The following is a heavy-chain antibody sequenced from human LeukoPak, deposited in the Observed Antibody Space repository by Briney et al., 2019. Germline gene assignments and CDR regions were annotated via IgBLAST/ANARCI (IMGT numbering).Heavy chain of an antibody. CDR3: AIDLQQWLVGDWFDR. CDR2: ISFSGDNA. J-gene: IGHJ5*02. D-gene: IGHD6-19*01. V-gene: IGHV3-23*01. Sequence: PGGSLRLSCADSGFNFRHAATNWVRQVPGKALEWVGLISFSGDNAYYADSVKGRFTISRDNSNDSLSLHMNSLRVEDTAMYYCAIDLQQWLVGDWFDRWGQGTLVTVSS. CDR1: GFNFRHAA.